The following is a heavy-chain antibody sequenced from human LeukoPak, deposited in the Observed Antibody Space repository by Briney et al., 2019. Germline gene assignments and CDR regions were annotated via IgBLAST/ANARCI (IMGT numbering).Heavy chain of an antibody. J-gene: IGHJ6*04. V-gene: IGHV3-21*01. D-gene: IGHD3-10*01. Sequence: AGTLRLACAASGFTFSSYSMNWVRKAPGKGLEWVSSISSSSSYIDYADSVKGRFTISRDNAKNSLYLQMNSLRAEDTAVYYCAGGQDYYGSEYGMDVWGKGTTVTVSS. CDR2: ISSSSSYI. CDR1: GFTFSSYS. CDR3: AGGQDYYGSEYGMDV.